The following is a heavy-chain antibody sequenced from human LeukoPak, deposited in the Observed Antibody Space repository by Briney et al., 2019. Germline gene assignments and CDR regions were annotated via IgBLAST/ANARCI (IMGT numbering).Heavy chain of an antibody. J-gene: IGHJ4*02. CDR2: IIPILGIA. V-gene: IGHV1-69*04. Sequence: SVKVSCKASGGTFSSYAISWVRQAPGQGLEWMGRIIPILGIANYAQKFQGRVMITADKSTSTAYMELSSLRSEDTAVYYCARDKAGGGDGTWGYWGQGTLVTVSS. D-gene: IGHD2-21*02. CDR1: GGTFSSYA. CDR3: ARDKAGGGDGTWGY.